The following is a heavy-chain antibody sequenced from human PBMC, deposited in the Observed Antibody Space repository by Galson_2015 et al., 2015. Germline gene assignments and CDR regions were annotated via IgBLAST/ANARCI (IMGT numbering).Heavy chain of an antibody. CDR2: ISYDGSNK. D-gene: IGHD3-10*01. CDR3: AKTSPIWFGELYFDY. J-gene: IGHJ4*02. Sequence: SLRLSCAASGFTFSSYGMHWVRQAPGKGLEWVAVISYDGSNKYYADSVKGRFTISRDNSKNTLYLQMNSLRAEDTAVYYCAKTSPIWFGELYFDYWGQGTLVTVSS. CDR1: GFTFSSYG. V-gene: IGHV3-30*18.